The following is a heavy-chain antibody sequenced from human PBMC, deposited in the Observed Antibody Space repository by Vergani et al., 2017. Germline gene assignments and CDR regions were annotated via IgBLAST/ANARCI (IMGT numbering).Heavy chain of an antibody. J-gene: IGHJ4*02. V-gene: IGHV3-53*01. CDR3: ARASGSYYSGFDY. CDR1: GLTVSSNY. Sequence: EVQLVESGGGLIQPGGSLRLSCAASGLTVSSNYMSWVRQAPGKGLEWVSVIYSGGSTYYADSVKGRFTISRDNSKNTLYLQMNSLRAEDTAVYYCARASGSYYSGFDYWGQGTLVTVSS. CDR2: IYSGGST. D-gene: IGHD1-26*01.